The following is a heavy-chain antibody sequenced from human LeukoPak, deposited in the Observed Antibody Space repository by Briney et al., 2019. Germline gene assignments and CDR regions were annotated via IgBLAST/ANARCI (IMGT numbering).Heavy chain of an antibody. CDR1: RFTFSGYA. Sequence: KPGGSLRLSCTASRFTFSGYAMSWVRQAPGEWREWLLYISSSGVTYYAAPWKGRFTISRDNARNSLYLQMNSWRVEDTLVFYLARVRKFDTYSYYYWGHGNLVTVSS. D-gene: IGHD3-10*01. CDR3: ARVRKFDTYSYYY. CDR2: ISSSGVT. J-gene: IGHJ4*01. V-gene: IGHV3-69-1*01.